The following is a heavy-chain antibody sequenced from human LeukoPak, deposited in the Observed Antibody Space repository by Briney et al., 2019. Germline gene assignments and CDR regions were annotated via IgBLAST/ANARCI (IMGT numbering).Heavy chain of an antibody. V-gene: IGHV3-7*03. CDR3: AKDVGYSSGWYSEYFQD. Sequence: GGSLRLSCVASEFMFSTYWMSWVRQAPGKGLEWVATINQDGREKYYVDSVKGRFTISRDNSKNTLYLQMNSLRAGDTAVYYCAKDVGYSSGWYSEYFQDWGQGTLVTVSS. CDR1: EFMFSTYW. J-gene: IGHJ1*01. D-gene: IGHD6-19*01. CDR2: INQDGREK.